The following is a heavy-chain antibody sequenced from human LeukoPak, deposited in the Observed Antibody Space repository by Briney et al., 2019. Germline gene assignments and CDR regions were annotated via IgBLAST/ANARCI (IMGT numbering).Heavy chain of an antibody. Sequence: PGGSLRLSCAASGFTFDDYAMHWVRQAPGKGLEWVAVISYDGSNKYYADSVKGRFTISRDNSKNTLYLQMNSLRAEDTAVYYCAKDNPSWFDPWGQGTLVTVSS. V-gene: IGHV3-30*18. J-gene: IGHJ5*02. CDR2: ISYDGSNK. CDR3: AKDNPSWFDP. CDR1: GFTFDDYA.